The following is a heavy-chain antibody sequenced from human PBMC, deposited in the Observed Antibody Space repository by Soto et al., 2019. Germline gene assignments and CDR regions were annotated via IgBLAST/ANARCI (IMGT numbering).Heavy chain of an antibody. CDR1: GGTFSSYA. D-gene: IGHD6-19*01. J-gene: IGHJ4*02. Sequence: SVKVSCKASGGTFSSYAISWVRQAPGQGLEWMGGIIPIFGTANYAQKFQGRVTIAADESTSTAYMELSSLRSEDTAVYYCASGGRYSSGWYPGYFDYWGQGTLVTVSS. CDR2: IIPIFGTA. CDR3: ASGGRYSSGWYPGYFDY. V-gene: IGHV1-69*13.